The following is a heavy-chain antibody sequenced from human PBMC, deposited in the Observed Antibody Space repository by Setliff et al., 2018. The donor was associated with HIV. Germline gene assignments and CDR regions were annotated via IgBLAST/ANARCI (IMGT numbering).Heavy chain of an antibody. Sequence: ASVKVSCKASGYTFTGYYMHWVRQAPGQGLEWMGWINPNSGGTKFAQKFQGRVTMTRDTSISTAYMELRSLRSDDTAVYYCARGTTPLGWFDPWGQGTLVTVSS. D-gene: IGHD2-2*01. CDR2: INPNSGGT. V-gene: IGHV1-2*02. J-gene: IGHJ5*02. CDR1: GYTFTGYY. CDR3: ARGTTPLGWFDP.